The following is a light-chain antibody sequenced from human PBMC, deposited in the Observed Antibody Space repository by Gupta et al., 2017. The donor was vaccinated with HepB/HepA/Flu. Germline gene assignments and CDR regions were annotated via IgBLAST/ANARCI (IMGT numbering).Light chain of an antibody. CDR2: KNT. Sequence: QSVLTQPPSASGTPGQRVTISCSGGNSNIGTNYVYWYQQLPGTAPKLLIYKNTQWPSGVPDRFSGSKSGTSASLAISGLRSEDEADYYCAAWDDSLSGPVFGGGIKLTVL. J-gene: IGLJ2*01. CDR1: NSNIGTNY. CDR3: AAWDDSLSGPV. V-gene: IGLV1-47*01.